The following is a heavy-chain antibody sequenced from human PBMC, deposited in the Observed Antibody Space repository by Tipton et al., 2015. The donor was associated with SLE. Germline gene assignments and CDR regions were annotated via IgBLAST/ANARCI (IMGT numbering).Heavy chain of an antibody. CDR1: GGSISSYY. V-gene: IGHV4-59*08. CDR2: IYYSGST. J-gene: IGHJ6*02. D-gene: IGHD6-19*01. CDR3: ARHHGSGWLYGLDV. Sequence: TLSLTCTVSGGSISSYYWSWIRQPPGKGLEWIGYIYYSGSTNCNPSLKSRVTISLDASKNQLSLKLSSVTAADTAVYYCARHHGSGWLYGLDVWGQGTTVTVSS.